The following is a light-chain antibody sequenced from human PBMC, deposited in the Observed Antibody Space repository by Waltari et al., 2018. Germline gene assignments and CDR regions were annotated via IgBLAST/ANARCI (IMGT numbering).Light chain of an antibody. CDR3: QQYDRFSGT. V-gene: IGKV1-5*03. CDR1: QSISDW. J-gene: IGKJ1*01. CDR2: KVS. Sequence: DIQMTQSPSTLSASVGDRVTITCRASQSISDWLARYQQKPGTAPKLLIYKVSKLESGVPSRFSGSGSGTEFNLTISGLQPDDFATYYCQQYDRFSGTFGPGTKVEIK.